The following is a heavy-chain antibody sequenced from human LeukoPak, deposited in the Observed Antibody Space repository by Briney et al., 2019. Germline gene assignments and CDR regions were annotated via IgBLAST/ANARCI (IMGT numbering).Heavy chain of an antibody. CDR3: ARDRKQWLRGPFDP. CDR1: GGSLSRYL. V-gene: IGHV4-59*01. D-gene: IGHD6-19*01. J-gene: IGHJ5*02. CDR2: ISYSGST. Sequence: SEALSLTCTVSGGSLSRYLWHWIRQPPGKGLEGVGYISYSGSTTYNRSLKSRVTIAVDTPKNQFSLKLRSVTAADTAVYYCARDRKQWLRGPFDPWGQGTLVTVSS.